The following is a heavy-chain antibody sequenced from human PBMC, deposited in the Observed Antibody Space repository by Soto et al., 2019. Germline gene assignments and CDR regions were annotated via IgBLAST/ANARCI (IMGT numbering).Heavy chain of an antibody. J-gene: IGHJ4*02. Sequence: LVKVSCKASGFTFTSSAVQWVRQARGQRLEWIGWIVVGSGNTNYAQKFQERVTITRDMSTSTAYMELSSLRSEDTAVYYCAAEGIVGATRPFDYWGQGTLVTVSS. CDR1: GFTFTSSA. CDR2: IVVGSGNT. D-gene: IGHD1-26*01. V-gene: IGHV1-58*01. CDR3: AAEGIVGATRPFDY.